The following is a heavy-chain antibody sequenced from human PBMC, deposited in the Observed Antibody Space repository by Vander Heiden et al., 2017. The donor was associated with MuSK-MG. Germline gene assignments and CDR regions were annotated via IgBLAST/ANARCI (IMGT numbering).Heavy chain of an antibody. CDR3: SRSTNDYGAYP. Sequence: EVQLVESGGGLVQPGGSLRLSCAASGFTFSSYSMNWVRQAPGKGLEWVSYISSSSSTRDDADAVKGRFTISRDNAKNSLYMQINRMRAEDTAVYYCSRSTNDYGAYPWGQGTMVTVSS. J-gene: IGHJ5*02. CDR2: ISSSSSTR. D-gene: IGHD4-17*01. CDR1: GFTFSSYS. V-gene: IGHV3-48*01.